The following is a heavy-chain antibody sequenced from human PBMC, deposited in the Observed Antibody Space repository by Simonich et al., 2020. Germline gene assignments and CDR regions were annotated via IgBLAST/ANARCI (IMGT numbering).Heavy chain of an antibody. D-gene: IGHD1-7*01. CDR1: GFTFSSYA. Sequence: EVQLLESGGGLVQPGGSLRLSCAASGFTFSSYAMSWVRQAPVKGLGGVSAISGSGGRTYYADSVKGRFTISRDNSKNTLYLQMNSLRAEDTAVYYCAKRSGVSITGTFDYWGQGTLVTVSS. CDR3: AKRSGVSITGTFDY. CDR2: ISGSGGRT. V-gene: IGHV3-23*01. J-gene: IGHJ4*02.